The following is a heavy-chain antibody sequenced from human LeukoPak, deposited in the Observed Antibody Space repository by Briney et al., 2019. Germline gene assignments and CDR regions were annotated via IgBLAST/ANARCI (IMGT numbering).Heavy chain of an antibody. CDR3: ARQGHNFFDY. CDR2: IDPSDSYT. V-gene: IGHV5-10-1*01. Sequence: GESLKVSCKGSGYSFTSYWISWVRQMPGKGLEWMGRIDPSDSYTNYSPSFQGHVTISADKSISTAYLQWSTLKASDTAMYYCARQGHNFFDYWGQGTLVTVSS. CDR1: GYSFTSYW. J-gene: IGHJ4*02.